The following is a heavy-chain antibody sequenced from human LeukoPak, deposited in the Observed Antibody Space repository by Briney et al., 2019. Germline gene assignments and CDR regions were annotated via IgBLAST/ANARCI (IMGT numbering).Heavy chain of an antibody. CDR3: AELGITMIGGV. D-gene: IGHD3-10*02. V-gene: IGHV3-21*01. J-gene: IGHJ6*04. CDR1: GFTFSTYI. CDR2: IGTSTGYI. Sequence: PGGSLRLSCAASGFTFSTYIMNWVRQTPGKGLEWVSSIGTSTGYIYYADSVKGRFTISRDNAKNSLYLQMNSLRAEDTAVYYCAELGITMIGGVWGKGTTVTISS.